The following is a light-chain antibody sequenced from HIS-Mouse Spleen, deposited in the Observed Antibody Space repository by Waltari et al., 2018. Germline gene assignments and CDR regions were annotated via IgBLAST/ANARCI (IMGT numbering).Light chain of an antibody. J-gene: IGLJ3*02. CDR1: SSNIGSNT. CDR3: AAWDDSLNGWV. Sequence: QSVLTQPPSASGTPGQRVTISRSGSSSNIGSNTVNWYQQLPGTAPKLLIYSNNQRTSVVPDRFSGSKSGTSASLAISGLQSEDEADYYCAAWDDSLNGWVFGGGTKLTVL. V-gene: IGLV1-44*01. CDR2: SNN.